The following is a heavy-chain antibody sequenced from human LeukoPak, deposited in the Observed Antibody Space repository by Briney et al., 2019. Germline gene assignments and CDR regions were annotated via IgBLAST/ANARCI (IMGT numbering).Heavy chain of an antibody. V-gene: IGHV3-7*01. CDR1: GFTFSSYW. CDR2: IKEDGSIQ. Sequence: GGSLRLSCVASGFTFSSYWMTGVRQAPGKGLEWLANIKEDGSIQSYLDSVRGRFTISRDNAKTSVYLQLNSLRADDTAVYYWARDVWTGVAVSDYWGQGTLVTVSS. D-gene: IGHD6-19*01. J-gene: IGHJ4*02. CDR3: ARDVWTGVAVSDY.